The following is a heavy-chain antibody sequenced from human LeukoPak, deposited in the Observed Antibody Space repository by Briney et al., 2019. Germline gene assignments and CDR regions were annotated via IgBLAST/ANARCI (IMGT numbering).Heavy chain of an antibody. CDR1: GYTFTGYY. CDR3: AVGIAVADYYYYYMDV. D-gene: IGHD6-19*01. CDR2: INPNSGGT. V-gene: IGHV1-2*02. J-gene: IGHJ6*03. Sequence: ASVKVPCEASGYTFTGYYMHWVRQAPGQGLEWMGWINPNSGGTNYAQKFQGRVTMTRDTSISTAYMELSRLRSDDTAVYYCAVGIAVADYYYYYMDVWGKGTTVTVSS.